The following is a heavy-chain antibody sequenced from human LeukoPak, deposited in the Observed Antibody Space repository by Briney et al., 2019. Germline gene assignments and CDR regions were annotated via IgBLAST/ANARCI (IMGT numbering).Heavy chain of an antibody. V-gene: IGHV4-30-2*01. CDR3: ARVGTYGDQSFDY. CDR1: GVSVSSGGYY. CDR2: FFHSGST. D-gene: IGHD4-17*01. Sequence: PSQTLSLTCTVSGVSVSSGGYYWSWIRQPPGKGLEWIGSFFHSGSTYYNPSLKSRVTTSVDRSKNQFSLKLSSVTAADTAVYYCARVGTYGDQSFDYWGQGTLVTVSS. J-gene: IGHJ4*02.